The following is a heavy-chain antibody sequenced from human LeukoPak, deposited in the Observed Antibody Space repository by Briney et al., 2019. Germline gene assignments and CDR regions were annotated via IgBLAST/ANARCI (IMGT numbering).Heavy chain of an antibody. CDR2: IYYSGST. J-gene: IGHJ4*02. CDR1: GGSISSSSYY. V-gene: IGHV4-39*01. CDR3: ARPSASIVGATRVDY. Sequence: SETLSLTCTVSGGSISSSSYYWGWIRQPPGKGLELIGSIYYSGSTYYNPSLKSRVTISVDTSKNQFSLKLSSVTAADTAVYYCARPSASIVGATRVDYWGQGTLVTVSS. D-gene: IGHD1-26*01.